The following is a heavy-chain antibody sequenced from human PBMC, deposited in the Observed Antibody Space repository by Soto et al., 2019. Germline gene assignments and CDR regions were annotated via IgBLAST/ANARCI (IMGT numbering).Heavy chain of an antibody. CDR2: ISYDGTNK. Sequence: GRPLRRSCAGPALSCSISPMQWVRQAPGKGPEWVALISYDGTNKFYADSVKGRFTISRDNSKSTLYLQVDSLRPEDAAVYYCARDPKTSGGQHWAFNYFDSWGQGTLVTV. D-gene: IGHD7-27*01. CDR1: ALSCSISP. V-gene: IGHV3-30-3*01. J-gene: IGHJ4*02. CDR3: ARDPKTSGGQHWAFNYFDS.